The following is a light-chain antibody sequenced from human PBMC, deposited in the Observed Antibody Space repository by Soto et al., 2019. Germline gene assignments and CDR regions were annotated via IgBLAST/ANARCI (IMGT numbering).Light chain of an antibody. CDR3: QQYGSSIT. CDR1: QSVPRSY. V-gene: IGKV3-20*01. CDR2: GAS. J-gene: IGKJ5*01. Sequence: EIVLTQSPGTLSLSPGERATLSCRASQSVPRSYLAWYQQKPGQAPRLFIYGASSRATGIPDRFSGSGSGTDFTLTISRLEPEDFAVFYCQQYGSSITFGQGTRLEI.